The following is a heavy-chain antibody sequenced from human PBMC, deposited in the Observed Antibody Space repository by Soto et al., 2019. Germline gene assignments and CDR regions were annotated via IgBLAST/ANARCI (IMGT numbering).Heavy chain of an antibody. CDR1: GGSISSIDYF. Sequence: SETLSLTCSVSGGSISSIDYFWSWIRQPPGKGLEWIGFIYHTGTTYHNPSLRSRVTISIDTSKSQFSMKLNSVTAADTAVYYCARVMAAMQNWLDPWGQGTLVTVSS. J-gene: IGHJ5*02. CDR3: ARVMAAMQNWLDP. CDR2: IYHTGTT. V-gene: IGHV4-30-4*01. D-gene: IGHD2-2*01.